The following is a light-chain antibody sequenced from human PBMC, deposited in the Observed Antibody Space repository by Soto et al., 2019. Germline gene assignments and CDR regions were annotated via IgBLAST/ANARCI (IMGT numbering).Light chain of an antibody. Sequence: QSVLTQPASVSGSPGQSITVSCTGTSSDVGSYDLVSWYQHHPGKAPKLIIYEATKRPSGVSNRFSGSKSGNTASLTISGLQADDEADYYCCSFAGSITRFGGGTKLTVL. V-gene: IGLV2-23*01. CDR3: CSFAGSITR. CDR2: EAT. J-gene: IGLJ2*01. CDR1: SSDVGSYDL.